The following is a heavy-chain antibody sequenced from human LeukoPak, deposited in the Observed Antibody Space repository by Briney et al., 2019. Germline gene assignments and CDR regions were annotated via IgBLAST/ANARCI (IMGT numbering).Heavy chain of an antibody. J-gene: IGHJ3*02. D-gene: IGHD3-9*01. Sequence: SVKVSCKASGYTFTSYYMHWVRQAPGQGLEWMGGIIPIFGTANYAQRFQGRVTITADESTSTAYMELSSLRSEDTAVYYCARAGYYDILTGYSRDAFDIWGQGTMVTVSS. CDR1: GYTFTSYY. CDR2: IIPIFGTA. CDR3: ARAGYYDILTGYSRDAFDI. V-gene: IGHV1-69*13.